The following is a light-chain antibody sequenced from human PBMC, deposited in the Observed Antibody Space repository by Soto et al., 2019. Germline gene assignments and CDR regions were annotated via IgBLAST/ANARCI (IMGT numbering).Light chain of an antibody. V-gene: IGKV3-11*01. Sequence: EIVLTQSPATLSLSPGEGATLSCRASQSAGSYLAWYQQKPGQAPRLLIYDTSNRATGIPARFSGSGSGTDFTITISSLEPEDFAVYYCQQRSDSLTFGRGTKVEIK. CDR2: DTS. J-gene: IGKJ4*01. CDR3: QQRSDSLT. CDR1: QSAGSY.